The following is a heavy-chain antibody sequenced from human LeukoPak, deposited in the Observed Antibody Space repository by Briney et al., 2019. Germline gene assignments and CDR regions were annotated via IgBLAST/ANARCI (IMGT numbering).Heavy chain of an antibody. Sequence: GGSLRLSCAASGFTFSSYGMHWVRQAPGKGLEWVAVISYDGSNKYYADSVKGRFTISRDNSKNTLYLQMNSLRAEDTAVYYCAKVGRITMVQGLFDYWGQGTLVTVSS. V-gene: IGHV3-30*18. J-gene: IGHJ4*02. D-gene: IGHD3-10*01. CDR1: GFTFSSYG. CDR2: ISYDGSNK. CDR3: AKVGRITMVQGLFDY.